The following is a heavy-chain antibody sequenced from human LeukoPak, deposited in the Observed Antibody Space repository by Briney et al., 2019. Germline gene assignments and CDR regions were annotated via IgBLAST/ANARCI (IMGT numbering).Heavy chain of an antibody. CDR2: IKQDGSEK. CDR3: ARDRGWYDY. Sequence: GVSLRLSCADSGFTFSSYWMSWVRQAPGKGLEWVANIKQDGSEKYYVDSVKGRFTISRDNAKNSLYLQMNSLRVEDTAVYYCARDRGWYDYWGQGTLVTVTS. V-gene: IGHV3-7*03. CDR1: GFTFSSYW. J-gene: IGHJ4*02. D-gene: IGHD6-19*01.